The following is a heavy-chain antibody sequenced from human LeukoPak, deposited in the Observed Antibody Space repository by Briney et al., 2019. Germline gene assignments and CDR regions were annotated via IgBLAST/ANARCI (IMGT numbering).Heavy chain of an antibody. V-gene: IGHV5-51*01. D-gene: IGHD6-13*01. Sequence: GESLKISCKGSGYTFTSYWIVWVRQMPGKGLESMGIIYPGDSDTRYSPSFRGQVTISADKSISTAYLQWNSLKASDTAMYYCARQGSSWSPDYWGQGTLVTVSS. CDR3: ARQGSSWSPDY. J-gene: IGHJ4*02. CDR2: IYPGDSDT. CDR1: GYTFTSYW.